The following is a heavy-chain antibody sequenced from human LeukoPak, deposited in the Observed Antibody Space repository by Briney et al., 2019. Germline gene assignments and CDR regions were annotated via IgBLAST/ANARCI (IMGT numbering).Heavy chain of an antibody. J-gene: IGHJ6*03. D-gene: IGHD1-26*01. CDR1: GGTFSSYA. Sequence: SVKVSCKASGGTFSSYAISWVRQAPGQGLEWMVRIIPIFGTANYAQKFQGRVTITTDESTSTAYMELSSLRSEDTAVYYCARDREPEVYYMDVWGKGTTVTVTS. CDR2: IIPIFGTA. V-gene: IGHV1-69*05. CDR3: ARDREPEVYYMDV.